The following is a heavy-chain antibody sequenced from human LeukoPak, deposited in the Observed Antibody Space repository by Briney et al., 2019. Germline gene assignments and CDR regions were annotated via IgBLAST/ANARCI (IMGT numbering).Heavy chain of an antibody. V-gene: IGHV1-69*01. CDR3: ARSFDRRYYDFWSGYHYFDY. J-gene: IGHJ4*02. CDR1: GGTFSSYA. D-gene: IGHD3-3*01. CDR2: IIPIFGTA. Sequence: VASVKVSCKAPGGTFSSYAISWVRQAPGQGLEWMGGIIPIFGTANYAQKFQGRVTITADESTSTAYMELSSLRSEDTAVYYCARSFDRRYYDFWSGYHYFDYWGQGTLVTVSS.